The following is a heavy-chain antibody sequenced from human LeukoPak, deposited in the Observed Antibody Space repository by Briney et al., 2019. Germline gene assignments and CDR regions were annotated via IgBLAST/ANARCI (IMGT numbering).Heavy chain of an antibody. J-gene: IGHJ4*02. D-gene: IGHD6-13*01. Sequence: ASVKVSCKASGYTFAGYYMHWVRQAPGQGLEWMGWINPNSGGTNYAQKFQGWVTITRDTSISTAYMELSRLRSDDTAVYYCARGYSSRWVDYWGQGTLVTVSS. CDR2: INPNSGGT. V-gene: IGHV1-2*04. CDR1: GYTFAGYY. CDR3: ARGYSSRWVDY.